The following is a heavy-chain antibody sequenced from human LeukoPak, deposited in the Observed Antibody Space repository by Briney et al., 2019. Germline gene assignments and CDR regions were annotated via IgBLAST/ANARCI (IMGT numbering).Heavy chain of an antibody. V-gene: IGHV3-21*01. Sequence: MPGGSLRLSCAASGLTFSSYSMNWVRQAPGKGLEWVSSISSSSSYIYYADSVKGRFTISRDNAKNSLYLQMNSLRAEDTAVYYCARDVGGNHGMDVWGKGTTVTVSS. CDR3: ARDVGGNHGMDV. CDR1: GLTFSSYS. CDR2: ISSSSSYI. D-gene: IGHD3-16*01. J-gene: IGHJ6*04.